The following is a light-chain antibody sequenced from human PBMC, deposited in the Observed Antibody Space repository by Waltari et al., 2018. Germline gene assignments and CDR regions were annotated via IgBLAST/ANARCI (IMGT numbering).Light chain of an antibody. CDR3: QQYYTTPLT. CDR1: QTILYKINNENP. J-gene: IGKJ3*01. V-gene: IGKV4-1*01. CDR2: WAS. Sequence: DIVMTQSPDSLAVSLGERATINCKSSQTILYKINNENPLAWYQVKPGQPPRLLIYWASTRQSGVPARFSGSGSGTDFTLTISSLQAEDVAVYYCQQYYTTPLTFGPGTKVDLK.